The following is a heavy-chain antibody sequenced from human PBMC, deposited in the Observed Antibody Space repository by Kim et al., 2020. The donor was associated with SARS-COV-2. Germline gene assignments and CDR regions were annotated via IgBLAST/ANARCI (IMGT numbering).Heavy chain of an antibody. Sequence: GGSLRLSCAASGFTFSSYAMSWVRQAPGKGLEWVSAISGSGGSTYYADSVKGRFTISRDNSKNTLYLQMNSLRAEDTAVYYCAKPLGDYDFWSGHDYWGQGTLVTVSS. CDR2: ISGSGGST. V-gene: IGHV3-23*01. D-gene: IGHD3-3*01. CDR3: AKPLGDYDFWSGHDY. J-gene: IGHJ4*02. CDR1: GFTFSSYA.